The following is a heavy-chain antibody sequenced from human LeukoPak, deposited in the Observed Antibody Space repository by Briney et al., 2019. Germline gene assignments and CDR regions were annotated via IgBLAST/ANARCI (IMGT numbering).Heavy chain of an antibody. CDR3: ARDYTPTTVVTSEIDY. V-gene: IGHV3-48*02. Sequence: GGSLRLSCAASGFTFSSYSMNWVRQAPGKGLEWVSYISSSSSTIYYADSVKGRFTISRDNAKNSLYLQMNSLRDEDTAVYYCARDYTPTTVVTSEIDYWGQGTLDTVSS. CDR2: ISSSSSTI. CDR1: GFTFSSYS. J-gene: IGHJ4*02. D-gene: IGHD4-23*01.